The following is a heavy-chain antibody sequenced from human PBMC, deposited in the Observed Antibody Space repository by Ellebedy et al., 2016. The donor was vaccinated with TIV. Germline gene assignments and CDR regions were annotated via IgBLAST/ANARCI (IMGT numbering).Heavy chain of an antibody. CDR3: ARDLLGPGNLGYFDY. CDR1: RFSFRSYW. CDR2: INQDGSDT. V-gene: IGHV3-7*01. D-gene: IGHD2-21*01. Sequence: GESLKISCAASRFSFRSYWMTWVRQPPGKGLEWVANINQDGSDTYYVDSVRGRFTISRDNAKNSLYLQMNGLRAEDTAVYYCARDLLGPGNLGYFDYWGQGTLVTVSS. J-gene: IGHJ4*02.